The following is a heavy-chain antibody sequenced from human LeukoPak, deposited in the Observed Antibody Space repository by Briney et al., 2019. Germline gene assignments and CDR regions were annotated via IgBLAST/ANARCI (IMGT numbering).Heavy chain of an antibody. CDR2: IYYSGST. CDR1: GGSMSSSSYY. D-gene: IGHD2-21*02. Sequence: PSETLSLTCTVSGGSMSSSSYYWVWIPQTPGKGLEWIGSIYYSGSTHYNPSLKSRVTISVDTSKNQFSLKLSSVSAADTAVYYCARRGVTTKTLEVDLWGQGTLVTVSS. CDR3: ARRGVTTKTLEVDL. V-gene: IGHV4-39*01. J-gene: IGHJ5*02.